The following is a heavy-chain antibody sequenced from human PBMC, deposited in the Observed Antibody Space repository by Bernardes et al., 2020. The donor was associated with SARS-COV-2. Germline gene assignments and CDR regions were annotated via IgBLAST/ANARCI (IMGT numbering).Heavy chain of an antibody. CDR1: GYTFTGYY. V-gene: IGHV1-2*06. CDR2: INPNSGGT. CDR3: ARSDGHTKYGSGSYPFDY. D-gene: IGHD3-10*01. Sequence: ASVKVSCKASGYTFTGYYMHWVRQAPGQGLEWMGRINPNSGGTNYAQKFQGRVTMTRDTSISTAYMELSRLRSDDTAVYYCARSDGHTKYGSGSYPFDYWGQGTLVTVSS. J-gene: IGHJ4*02.